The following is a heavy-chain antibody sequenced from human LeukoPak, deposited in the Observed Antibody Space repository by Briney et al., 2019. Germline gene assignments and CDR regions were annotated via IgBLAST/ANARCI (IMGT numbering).Heavy chain of an antibody. Sequence: GGSRRLSCAASGFALSSYWMSWVRQAPGKGREWVANIKQDGSEKYYVDSVKGRFTISRHNAKNSLYLQMNRLRAEDTAVYYCARDGNIAAAGTFDPWGQGTLVTVSS. V-gene: IGHV3-7*01. CDR1: GFALSSYW. D-gene: IGHD6-13*01. J-gene: IGHJ5*02. CDR3: ARDGNIAAAGTFDP. CDR2: IKQDGSEK.